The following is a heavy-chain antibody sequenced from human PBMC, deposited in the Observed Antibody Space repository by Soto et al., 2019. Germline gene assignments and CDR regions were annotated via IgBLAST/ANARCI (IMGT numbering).Heavy chain of an antibody. D-gene: IGHD3-10*01. CDR3: APWFGAFDY. V-gene: IGHV3-30*03. J-gene: IGHJ4*02. CDR2: ISYDGSNK. Sequence: QVQLVESGGGVVQPGRSLRLSCAASGFTFSSYGMHWVRQAPGKGLEWVAVISYDGSNKYYADSVKGRFTISRDNSKNTLYLQMNSLRAEDTAVYYCAPWFGAFDYWGPGTLVTVSS. CDR1: GFTFSSYG.